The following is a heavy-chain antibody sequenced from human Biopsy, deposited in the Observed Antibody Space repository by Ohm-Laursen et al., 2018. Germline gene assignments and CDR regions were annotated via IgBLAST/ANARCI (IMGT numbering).Heavy chain of an antibody. CDR3: AKVGGPSYGDYVYFDF. D-gene: IGHD4-17*01. CDR1: GFTFGEHP. J-gene: IGHJ4*02. CDR2: LSDGGGST. Sequence: SLRLSCAASGFTFGEHPMTWVCQAPGKGLEWVSVLSDGGGSTYYAASVKGRFTVSRDNSQNTLYLQMNNLRAEDTAVYYCAKVGGPSYGDYVYFDFWDQGALVTVSS. V-gene: IGHV3-23*01.